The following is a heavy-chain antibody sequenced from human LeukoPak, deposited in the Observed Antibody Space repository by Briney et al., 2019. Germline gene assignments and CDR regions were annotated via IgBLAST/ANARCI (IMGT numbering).Heavy chain of an antibody. D-gene: IGHD4-17*01. J-gene: IGHJ4*02. Sequence: HPGGSLRLSCAASGFTFSSYWMSWVRQAPGKGLEWVGFIRSKAYGGTTEYAASVKGRFTISRDDSKSIAYLQMNSLKTEDTAVYYCTRVQATVIVLPTIDYWGQGTLVTVSS. CDR3: TRVQATVIVLPTIDY. CDR1: GFTFSSYW. V-gene: IGHV3-49*04. CDR2: IRSKAYGGTT.